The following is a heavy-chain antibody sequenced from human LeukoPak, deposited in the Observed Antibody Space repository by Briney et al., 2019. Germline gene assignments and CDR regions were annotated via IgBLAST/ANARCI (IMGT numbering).Heavy chain of an antibody. CDR2: INHSGST. V-gene: IGHV4-34*01. Sequence: SETLSLTCAVYGGSSSGYYWSWIRQPPGKGLEWIGEINHSGSTNYNPSLKSRVTISVDTSKNQFSLKLSSVTAADTAVYYCARGHRHWYFDLWGRGTLVTVSS. CDR3: ARGHRHWYFDL. CDR1: GGSSSGYY. J-gene: IGHJ2*01.